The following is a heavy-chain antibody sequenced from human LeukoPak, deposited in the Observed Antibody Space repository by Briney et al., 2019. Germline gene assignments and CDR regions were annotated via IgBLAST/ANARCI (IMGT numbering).Heavy chain of an antibody. Sequence: GGSLRLSCAASGLTFSSYAMSWVRQAPGKGLEWVSAISGSGGSTYYADSVKGRFTIFRDNSKNTLYLQINSLRAEDTAVYYCAKDFGIGYYYDSSDWALDIWGQGTMVTVSS. V-gene: IGHV3-23*01. J-gene: IGHJ3*02. D-gene: IGHD3-22*01. CDR2: ISGSGGST. CDR3: AKDFGIGYYYDSSDWALDI. CDR1: GLTFSSYA.